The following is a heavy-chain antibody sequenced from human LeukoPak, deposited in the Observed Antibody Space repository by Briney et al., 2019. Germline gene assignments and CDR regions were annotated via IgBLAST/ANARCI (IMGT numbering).Heavy chain of an antibody. CDR2: ISGSGGST. CDR1: GFTFSSYA. D-gene: IGHD2-2*01. CDR3: AKGTYCSSTSCYLVDC. V-gene: IGHV3-23*01. Sequence: GGSLRLSCAASGFTFSSYAMSWVRQAPGKGLEWVSAISGSGGSTYYADSVKGRFTISRDNSKNTLYLQMNSLRAEDTAVYYCAKGTYCSSTSCYLVDCWGQGTLVTVSS. J-gene: IGHJ4*02.